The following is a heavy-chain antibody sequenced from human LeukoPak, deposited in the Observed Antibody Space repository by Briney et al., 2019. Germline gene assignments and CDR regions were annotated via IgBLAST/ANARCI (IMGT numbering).Heavy chain of an antibody. CDR1: GYTFTSYY. D-gene: IGHD2-2*02. J-gene: IGHJ3*02. CDR3: ARVPRLYCSSTSYYRGGNAFDI. V-gene: IGHV1-46*01. Sequence: GASVKVSCKASGYTFTSYYMHWVRQAPGQGLEWMGIINPSGGSTSYAQKFQGRVTMTRDTSTSTVYMELSSLRSEDTAVYYCARVPRLYCSSTSYYRGGNAFDIWGQGTMVTVSS. CDR2: INPSGGST.